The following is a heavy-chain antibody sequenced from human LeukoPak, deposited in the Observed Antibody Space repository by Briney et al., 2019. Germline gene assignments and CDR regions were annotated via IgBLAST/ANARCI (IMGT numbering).Heavy chain of an antibody. V-gene: IGHV1-3*01. D-gene: IGHD5-12*01. J-gene: IGHJ6*04. CDR2: IYAGNGNT. Sequence: ASVKVSCKASGYAFSTYAMHWVRQAPGESLEGVGWIYAGNGNTEYAQKLQDRVTITRDTSASTADMELSSLRSEDTAVYYCERASIVATRYYFYGMDVWGKGTTVIVSS. CDR1: GYAFSTYA. CDR3: ERASIVATRYYFYGMDV.